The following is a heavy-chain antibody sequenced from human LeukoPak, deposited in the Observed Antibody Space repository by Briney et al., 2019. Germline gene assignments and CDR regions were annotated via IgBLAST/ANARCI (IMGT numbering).Heavy chain of an antibody. CDR1: GFTFSSYA. Sequence: GGSLRLSCAASGFTFSSYAMSWVRQAPGKGLEWVSAISGSGGSTYYADSVKGRFTISRDNSKNTLYLQMNSLRAEDTAVYYCARAPYVRFGELFEYFQHWGQGTLVTVSS. CDR2: ISGSGGST. J-gene: IGHJ1*01. V-gene: IGHV3-23*01. D-gene: IGHD3-10*01. CDR3: ARAPYVRFGELFEYFQH.